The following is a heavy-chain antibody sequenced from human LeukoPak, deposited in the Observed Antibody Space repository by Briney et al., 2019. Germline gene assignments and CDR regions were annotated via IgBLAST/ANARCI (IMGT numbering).Heavy chain of an antibody. CDR3: ATSKIQLWAFDY. CDR1: GGSISSSSYY. D-gene: IGHD3-10*01. J-gene: IGHJ4*02. Sequence: SETLSLTCTVSGGSISSSSYYWGWIRQPPGKGLEWIGSIYYRGSTYYNPSLKSRVTISVDTSKNQFSLKLSSVSAADTAVYYCATSKIQLWAFDYWGQGTLVTVPS. V-gene: IGHV4-39*01. CDR2: IYYRGST.